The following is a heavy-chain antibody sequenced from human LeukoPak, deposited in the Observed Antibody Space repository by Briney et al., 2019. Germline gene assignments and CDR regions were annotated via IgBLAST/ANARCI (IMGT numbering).Heavy chain of an antibody. D-gene: IGHD3-10*01. V-gene: IGHV4-39*02. J-gene: IGHJ4*02. CDR2: IYYTGNT. CDR3: ARDSGGGSGSYYRYFDY. Sequence: PSETLSLTCSVSGVSISSSNSYWGWVRQPPGKGLEWIGSIYYTGNTYYNASLKSRVTISIDTSKNQFSLKLTSMTAADTAVYYCARDSGGGSGSYYRYFDYWGQGTLVTVSS. CDR1: GVSISSSNSY.